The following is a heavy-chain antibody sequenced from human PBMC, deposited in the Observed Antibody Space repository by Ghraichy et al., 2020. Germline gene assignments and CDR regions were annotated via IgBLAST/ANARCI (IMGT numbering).Heavy chain of an antibody. D-gene: IGHD3-22*01. CDR2: IIPILGIA. CDR3: ASEDSSGSAGIFDY. CDR1: GGTFSSYA. J-gene: IGHJ4*02. V-gene: IGHV1-69*04. Sequence: SVKVSCKASGGTFSSYAISWVRQAPGQGLEWMGRIIPILGIANYAQKFQGRVTITADKSTSTAYMELSSLRSEDTAVYYCASEDSSGSAGIFDYWGQGTLVTVSS.